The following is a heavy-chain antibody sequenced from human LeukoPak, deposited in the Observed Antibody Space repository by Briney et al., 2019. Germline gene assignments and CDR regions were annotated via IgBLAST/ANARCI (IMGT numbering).Heavy chain of an antibody. CDR2: ISGSGGNT. V-gene: IGHV3-23*01. J-gene: IGHJ4*02. Sequence: GGSLRLSCAASGFTFKSYAMSWVRQAPGKGLEWDSIISGSGGNTFYTDSVKGRFTISRDNSKDTLYLQMSSLRAEDTAVYYCSKDRATLIGWNYNQYFDYWGQGTLVTVSS. D-gene: IGHD1-7*01. CDR3: SKDRATLIGWNYNQYFDY. CDR1: GFTFKSYA.